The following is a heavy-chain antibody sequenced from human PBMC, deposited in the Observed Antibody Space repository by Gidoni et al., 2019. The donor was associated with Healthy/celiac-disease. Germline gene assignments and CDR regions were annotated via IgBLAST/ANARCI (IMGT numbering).Heavy chain of an antibody. J-gene: IGHJ4*02. Sequence: STYYNPSLKSRVTISVDTSKNQFSLKLSSVTAADTAVYYCARSPIVVVVAALFDYWGQGTLVTVSS. V-gene: IGHV4-39*01. CDR3: ARSPIVVVVAALFDY. D-gene: IGHD2-15*01. CDR2: ST.